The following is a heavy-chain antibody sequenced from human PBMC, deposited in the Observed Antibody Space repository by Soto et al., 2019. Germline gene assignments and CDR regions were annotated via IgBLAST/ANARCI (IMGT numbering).Heavy chain of an antibody. V-gene: IGHV1-2*04. D-gene: IGHD6-13*01. Sequence: QVQLVQSGAEVKKPGASVKVSCKASGYTFTGYYMHWLRQAPGQGLVWMGWIDPNRDGTNYAQKIQGWVTMTRDTSMSTAYMELSRLRSDDTAVYYCAREGYSSSWAPYYYYYYIDVWGKGTTVTVSS. J-gene: IGHJ6*03. CDR2: IDPNRDGT. CDR1: GYTFTGYY. CDR3: AREGYSSSWAPYYYYYYIDV.